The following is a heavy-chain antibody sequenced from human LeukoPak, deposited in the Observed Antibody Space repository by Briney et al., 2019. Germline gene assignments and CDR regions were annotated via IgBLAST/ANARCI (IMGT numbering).Heavy chain of an antibody. V-gene: IGHV3-64D*09. CDR2: ISSNRGST. Sequence: PGGSLRLSCSPSGFTLRIYGTKWVRQGPRKRMEYVSGISSNRGSTYYADLVKDRFNISIDNSKNTLHLEMSSLITEDTAVYYCVKSKGLFDPGGRGTVVSVSS. CDR3: VKSKGLFDP. J-gene: IGHJ5*02. D-gene: IGHD2-15*01. CDR1: GFTLRIYG.